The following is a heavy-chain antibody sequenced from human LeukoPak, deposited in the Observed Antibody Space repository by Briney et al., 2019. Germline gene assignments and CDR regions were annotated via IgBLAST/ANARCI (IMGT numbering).Heavy chain of an antibody. Sequence: GGSLRLSCAASGFTFSNYAMSWVRQAPGKGLEWVSGISGSGGSTYYADSVKGRFTISRGNSKNTLYLQMNNLRAEDTAVYYCAKDGGYYYDSSGYYPGYWGQGTLVTVSS. D-gene: IGHD3-22*01. V-gene: IGHV3-23*01. CDR3: AKDGGYYYDSSGYYPGY. CDR1: GFTFSNYA. J-gene: IGHJ4*02. CDR2: ISGSGGST.